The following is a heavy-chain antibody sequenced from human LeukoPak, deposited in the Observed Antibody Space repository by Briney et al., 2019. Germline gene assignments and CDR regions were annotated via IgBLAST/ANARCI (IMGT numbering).Heavy chain of an antibody. V-gene: IGHV6-1*01. D-gene: IGHD2-8*01. Sequence: SQTLSLTCAISGDSVSSNSAAWNWIRQSPSRGLEWLGRTYYRSKWYNDYAVSVKSRITINPDTSKNQFSLQLNSVTPEDTAVYYCARERALGYCTNGVCYNDAFDIWGQGTMVTVSS. CDR3: ARERALGYCTNGVCYNDAFDI. J-gene: IGHJ3*02. CDR1: GDSVSSNSAA. CDR2: TYYRSKWYN.